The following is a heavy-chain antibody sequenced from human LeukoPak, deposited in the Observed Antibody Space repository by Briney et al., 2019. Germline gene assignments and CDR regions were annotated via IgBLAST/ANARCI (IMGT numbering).Heavy chain of an antibody. CDR2: IKSKTDGGTT. Sequence: GGSLRLSCAASEFTVSNAWMSWVRQAPGKGLEWVGRIKSKTDGGTTDYAAPVKGRFTISRDDSKNTLYLQMNSLKTEDTAVYYCTTAGGGSADYYYYYGMDVWGQGPTVTVSS. CDR3: TTAGGGSADYYYYYGMDV. CDR1: EFTVSNAW. V-gene: IGHV3-15*01. J-gene: IGHJ6*02. D-gene: IGHD3-10*01.